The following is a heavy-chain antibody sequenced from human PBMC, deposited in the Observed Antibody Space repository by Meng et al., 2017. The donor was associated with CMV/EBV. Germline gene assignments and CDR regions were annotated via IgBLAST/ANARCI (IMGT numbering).Heavy chain of an antibody. CDR3: ARDYSPRITMIVVAHLGY. Sequence: SVKVSCKASGGTFSSYAISWVRQAPGQGLEWMGGIIPIFGTANYTQKLQGRVTMTTDTSTSTAYMELRSLRSDDTAVYYCARDYSPRITMIVVAHLGYWGQGTLVTVSS. D-gene: IGHD3-22*01. CDR2: IIPIFGTA. V-gene: IGHV1-69*05. CDR1: GGTFSSYA. J-gene: IGHJ4*02.